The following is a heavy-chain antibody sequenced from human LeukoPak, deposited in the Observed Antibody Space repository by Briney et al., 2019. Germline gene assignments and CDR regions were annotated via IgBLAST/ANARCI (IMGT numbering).Heavy chain of an antibody. V-gene: IGHV3-48*04. Sequence: GGSLRLSCAASGFTFSSYSMNWVRQAPGKGLEWVSYISSSSSTIYYADSVKGRFTISRDNARNSLYLQMNSLRAEDTAVYYCAREVFGRGRVPIPFDYWGQGTLVTVSS. D-gene: IGHD2-8*01. J-gene: IGHJ4*02. CDR2: ISSSSSTI. CDR3: AREVFGRGRVPIPFDY. CDR1: GFTFSSYS.